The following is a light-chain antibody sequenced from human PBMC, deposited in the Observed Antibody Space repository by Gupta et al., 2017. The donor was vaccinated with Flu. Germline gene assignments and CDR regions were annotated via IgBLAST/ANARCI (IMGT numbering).Light chain of an antibody. CDR3: MQGVAAPKT. V-gene: IGKV2-28*01. CDR1: QSLLQTNGYTY. CDR2: LGS. Sequence: EIVMSQSPLSLAVTPGEPASISCRSSQSLLQTNGYTYLDWYLQKPGQSPQLLIYLGSNRASGVPDRFSGSGSGKDFTLKISRVETEDVGVYYCMQGVAAPKTFGQGTKLEIK. J-gene: IGKJ2*01.